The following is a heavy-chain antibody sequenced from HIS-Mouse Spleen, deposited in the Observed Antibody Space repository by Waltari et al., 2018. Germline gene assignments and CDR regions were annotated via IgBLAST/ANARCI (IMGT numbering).Heavy chain of an antibody. D-gene: IGHD2-8*01. CDR2: IWLDGSNK. V-gene: IGHV3-33*06. CDR1: GFTFSSYG. CDR3: AKGGLMVYAIGDY. J-gene: IGHJ4*02. Sequence: QVQLVESGGGVVQPGRSLRLSWAASGFTFSSYGMHWVRQAAGKGLEVWSVIWLDGSNKYYAASLKGRFTISRDNSKNTLYLQMNSLRAEDTAVYYCAKGGLMVYAIGDYWGQGTLVTVSS.